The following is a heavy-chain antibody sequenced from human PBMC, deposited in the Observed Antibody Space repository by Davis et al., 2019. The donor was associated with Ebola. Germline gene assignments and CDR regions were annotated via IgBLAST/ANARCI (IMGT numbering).Heavy chain of an antibody. CDR1: GFTFSSYA. V-gene: IGHV3-23*01. CDR3: ARRADY. J-gene: IGHJ4*02. Sequence: GESLKISCAASGFTFSSYAMNWVRQAPGKGLEWVSAISGSGGSTYYADSVKGRFTISRDNSKNTVFLQMNSLRAEDTAVYYCARRADYWGQGTLVTVSS. CDR2: ISGSGGST.